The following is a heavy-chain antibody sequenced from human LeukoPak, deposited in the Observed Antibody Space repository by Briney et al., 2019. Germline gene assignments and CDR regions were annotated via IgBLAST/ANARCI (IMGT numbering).Heavy chain of an antibody. CDR2: ISNSGNT. Sequence: PSETLSLTCAVYGGSFSGYYWTWIRQPPGKGLEWIACISNSGNTNYNPSLKSRVTISMDTSRSQFSLKLSSVTAADTAVYYCARSRSGLDDSNFDLWGRGTLVTVSS. J-gene: IGHJ2*01. CDR1: GGSFSGYY. V-gene: IGHV4-59*01. CDR3: ARSRSGLDDSNFDL. D-gene: IGHD5-12*01.